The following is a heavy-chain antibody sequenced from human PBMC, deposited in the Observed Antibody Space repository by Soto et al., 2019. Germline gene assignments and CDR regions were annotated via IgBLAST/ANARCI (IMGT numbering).Heavy chain of an antibody. CDR2: IKSKTDGGTT. Sequence: GGSLRLSCAASGFTFSNAWMNWVRQAPGKGLEWVGRIKSKTDGGTTDYAAPVKGRFTISRDDSKNTLYLQMNSLKTEDTAVYYCTTRSSGWYGYAFDIWGQGTMVTVSS. J-gene: IGHJ3*02. D-gene: IGHD6-19*01. CDR3: TTRSSGWYGYAFDI. CDR1: GFTFSNAW. V-gene: IGHV3-15*07.